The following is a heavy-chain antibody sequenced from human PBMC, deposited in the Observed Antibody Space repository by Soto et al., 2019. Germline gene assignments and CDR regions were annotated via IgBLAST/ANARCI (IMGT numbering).Heavy chain of an antibody. CDR1: GASFGGVSYS. V-gene: IGHV4-61*01. J-gene: IGHJ6*02. D-gene: IGHD2-15*01. CDR3: ARDCSGGSCYSGDGMDV. Sequence: GPLSPPGTASGASFGGVSYSGSWIRQPPGRGLEWIGYIYYSGSTNYNPSLKSRVTISVDTSKNQFSLKLSSVTAADTAVYYCARDCSGGSCYSGDGMDVWGQGTTVTVSS. CDR2: IYYSGST.